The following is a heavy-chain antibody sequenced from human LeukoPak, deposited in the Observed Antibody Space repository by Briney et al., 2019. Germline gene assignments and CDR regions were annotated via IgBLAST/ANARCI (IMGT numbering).Heavy chain of an antibody. CDR3: ARRLELTRVYYFDY. CDR1: GFTFSTYS. D-gene: IGHD3-3*02. J-gene: IGHJ4*02. Sequence: PGGSLRLSCAASGFTFSTYSMTWVRQAPGKGLEWVSYISYSSNSIYYADSAKGRFTISRDNAENSLYLQLNSLRAEDTAVYYCARRLELTRVYYFDYWGQGTLVTVSS. V-gene: IGHV3-48*04. CDR2: ISYSSNSI.